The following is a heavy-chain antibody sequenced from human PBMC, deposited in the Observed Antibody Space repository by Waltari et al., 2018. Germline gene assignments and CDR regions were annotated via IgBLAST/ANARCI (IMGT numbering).Heavy chain of an antibody. CDR2: INPKSGGT. Sequence: QVQLVQSGAEVKKPGASVKVSCKASGYTFTGYYMHWVRQAPGQGLEWMGRINPKSGGTNYAQKFQGRVTMTRDTSISTAYMELSRLRSEDTAVYYCATDIESSTTARYYYGMDVWGQGTTVTVSS. CDR1: GYTFTGYY. V-gene: IGHV1-2*06. D-gene: IGHD2-2*01. J-gene: IGHJ6*02. CDR3: ATDIESSTTARYYYGMDV.